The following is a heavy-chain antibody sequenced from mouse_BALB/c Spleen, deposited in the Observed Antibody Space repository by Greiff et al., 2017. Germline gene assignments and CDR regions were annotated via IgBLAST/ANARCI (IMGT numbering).Heavy chain of an antibody. CDR1: GFNIKDTY. Sequence: EVQLQQSGAELVKPGASVKLSCTASGFNIKDTYMHWVKQRPEQGLEWIGRIDPANGNTNYDPKFQGKATITADTSSNTAYLQLSSLTSEDTAVYYCARYYGYDWWYFDVWGAGTTVTVSS. CDR3: ARYYGYDWWYFDV. J-gene: IGHJ1*01. V-gene: IGHV14-3*02. CDR2: IDPANGNT. D-gene: IGHD2-2*01.